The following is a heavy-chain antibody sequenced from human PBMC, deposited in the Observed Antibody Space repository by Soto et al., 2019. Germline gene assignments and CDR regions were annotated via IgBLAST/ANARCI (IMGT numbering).Heavy chain of an antibody. J-gene: IGHJ6*02. CDR3: ARDGSTSWYSYAYHSMDV. D-gene: IGHD5-18*01. CDR1: GFTFRTYW. CDR2: INLDGSEK. Sequence: EVQLVESGGGLVQPGGSLRLSCAASGFTFRTYWLSWVRQVPGKGLEWVANINLDGSEKNYVDSVKGRFTISRDNARNSLYLQMSSLRAEDTALYYCARDGSTSWYSYAYHSMDVWGQGTTVTVSS. V-gene: IGHV3-7*05.